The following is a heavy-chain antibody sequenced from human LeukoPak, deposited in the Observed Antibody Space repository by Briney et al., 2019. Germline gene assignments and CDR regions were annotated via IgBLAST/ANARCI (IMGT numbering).Heavy chain of an antibody. J-gene: IGHJ6*02. CDR3: ARPLWFGLNYYYYGMDV. CDR2: IYSGGST. D-gene: IGHD3-10*01. V-gene: IGHV3-66*01. CDR1: GFTVSSNY. Sequence: QPGGSLRLTCAASGFTVSSNYMSWVRQAPGKGLEWVSVIYSGGSTYYADSVKSRFTTSRDNSKSTLYLQMNSLRAEDTAVYYCARPLWFGLNYYYYGMDVWGQGSTVTVSS.